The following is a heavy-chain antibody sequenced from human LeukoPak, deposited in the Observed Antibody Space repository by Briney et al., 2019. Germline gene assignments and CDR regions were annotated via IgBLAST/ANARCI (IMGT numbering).Heavy chain of an antibody. CDR3: AKDRSSGWPDAFDI. Sequence: GGSLRLSCAASGFTFSSYAMSWVRQAPGKGLEWVSAISGSDGYTYYADSVKGRFTISRGNSKNTLYMQMNSLRAEDTAVYYCAKDRSSGWPDAFDIWGQGTMVTVSS. J-gene: IGHJ3*02. D-gene: IGHD6-19*01. CDR1: GFTFSSYA. V-gene: IGHV3-23*01. CDR2: ISGSDGYT.